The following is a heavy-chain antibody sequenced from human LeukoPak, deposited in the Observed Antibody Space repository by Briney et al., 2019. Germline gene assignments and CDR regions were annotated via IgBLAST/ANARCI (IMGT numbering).Heavy chain of an antibody. V-gene: IGHV1-24*01. D-gene: IGHD6-19*01. Sequence: ASVKVSCKVSGYTLTELSMHWVRQAPGKGLEWMGGFDPEDGETIYAQKFQGRVTMTEDTSTDTAYMGLSSLRSEDTAVYYCASSSGWTYYFDYWGQGTLVTVSS. CDR1: GYTLTELS. CDR3: ASSSGWTYYFDY. CDR2: FDPEDGET. J-gene: IGHJ4*02.